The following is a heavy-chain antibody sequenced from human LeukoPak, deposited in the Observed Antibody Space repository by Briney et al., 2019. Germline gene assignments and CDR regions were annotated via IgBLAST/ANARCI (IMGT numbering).Heavy chain of an antibody. J-gene: IGHJ5*02. Sequence: SETLSLTCTVSGGSISSSSYYWGWIRQPPGKGLEWIGSIYYSGSTYYNPSLKSRVTISVDTSKNQFSLKLSSVTAADTAVYYCARDLAYGSGSYHWFDPWGQEPWSPSPQ. CDR2: IYYSGST. CDR1: GGSISSSSYY. CDR3: ARDLAYGSGSYHWFDP. D-gene: IGHD3-10*01. V-gene: IGHV4-39*07.